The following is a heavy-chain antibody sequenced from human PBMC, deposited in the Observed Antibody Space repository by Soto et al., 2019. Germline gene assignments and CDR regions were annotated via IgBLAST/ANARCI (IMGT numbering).Heavy chain of an antibody. V-gene: IGHV3-30-3*01. CDR2: ISYDGSNK. D-gene: IGHD3-22*01. Sequence: QVQLVESGGGVVQPGRSLRLSCAASGFTFSSYAMHWVRQAPGKGLEWVAVISYDGSNKYYADSVKGRFTISRDNSKNTLNLQMNRLRAEDTAVYYCAKGYDSGAIRTFDIWGQGTMVTVSS. CDR1: GFTFSSYA. CDR3: AKGYDSGAIRTFDI. J-gene: IGHJ3*02.